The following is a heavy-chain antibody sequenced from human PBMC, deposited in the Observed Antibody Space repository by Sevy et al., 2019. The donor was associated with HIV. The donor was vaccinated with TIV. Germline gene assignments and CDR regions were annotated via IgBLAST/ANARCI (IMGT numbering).Heavy chain of an antibody. CDR2: ISYDGSNK. J-gene: IGHJ4*02. D-gene: IGHD3-22*01. CDR1: GFTFSSYA. V-gene: IGHV3-30-3*01. CDR3: ARPTYYYDSSGSISDY. Sequence: GGSLRLSCAASGFTFSSYAMHWVRQAPGKGLEWVAVISYDGSNKYYADSVKGRFTISRDNSKNTLYLQMNSLRAEDTAVYYCARPTYYYDSSGSISDYWGQGTLVTVSS.